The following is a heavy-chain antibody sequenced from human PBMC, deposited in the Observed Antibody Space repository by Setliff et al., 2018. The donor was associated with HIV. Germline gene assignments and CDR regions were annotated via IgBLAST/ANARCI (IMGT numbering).Heavy chain of an antibody. Sequence: SETLSLTCTVSGASVTSHYWTWIRQPAGKGMEWIGRIYTTGSTNYNPSLKSRVAISVDTSKNQFSLKLSSVTAADTAVYYCARDTAMGSYDYWGQGTLVTVSS. CDR3: ARDTAMGSYDY. CDR2: IYTTGST. V-gene: IGHV4-4*07. CDR1: GASVTSHY. D-gene: IGHD5-18*01. J-gene: IGHJ4*02.